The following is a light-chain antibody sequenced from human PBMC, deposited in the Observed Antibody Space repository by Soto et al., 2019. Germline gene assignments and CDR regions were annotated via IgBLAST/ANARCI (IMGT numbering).Light chain of an antibody. V-gene: IGKV3D-15*01. J-gene: IGKJ4*01. CDR3: QQYGSSALT. Sequence: PGESATLSCRASERVSTNLAWYQQTPGQTPRLLIYDASNRATGIPARFSGGGSGTEFTLTISSLQSEDFAVYYCQQYGSSALTFGGGTKVDIK. CDR1: ERVSTN. CDR2: DAS.